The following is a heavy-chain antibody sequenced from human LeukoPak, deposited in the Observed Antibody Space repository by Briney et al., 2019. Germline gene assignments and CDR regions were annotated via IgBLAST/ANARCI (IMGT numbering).Heavy chain of an antibody. Sequence: GGSLRLSCAASGFIFSNYGMSWVRQAPGKGLEWVSAMSGSGSRTYYADSVKGRFTISRDNSKNTLYLQMNSLRAEDTAVYYCAELGITMIGGVWGKGTTVTISS. J-gene: IGHJ6*04. CDR2: MSGSGSRT. V-gene: IGHV3-23*01. D-gene: IGHD3-10*02. CDR1: GFIFSNYG. CDR3: AELGITMIGGV.